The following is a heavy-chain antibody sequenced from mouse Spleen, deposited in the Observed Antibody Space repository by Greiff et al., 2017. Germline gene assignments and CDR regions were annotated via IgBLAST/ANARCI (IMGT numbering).Heavy chain of an antibody. J-gene: IGHJ2*01. CDR3: ARDRGGSGGFYFDY. CDR2: ISNSGGST. Sequence: EVQRVESGGGLVKRGGSLKLSCAASGFTFSSYYMSWVRQTPEKRLEWVATISNSGGSTYYPDSVKDRFTISRDNAKNTLYLQMSSLNSEDTAVYYCARDRGGSGGFYFDYWGQGTTLTVSS. CDR1: GFTFSSYY. D-gene: IGHD3-2*02. V-gene: IGHV5-12-1*01.